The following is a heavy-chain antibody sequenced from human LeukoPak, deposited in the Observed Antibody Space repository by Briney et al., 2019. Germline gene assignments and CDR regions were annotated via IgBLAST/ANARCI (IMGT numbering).Heavy chain of an antibody. D-gene: IGHD3-22*01. Sequence: RSLRLSCAASGFTFSSYAMHWVRQAPGKGLEWVAVISYDGSNKYYADSVKGRFTISRDNSKNTLYLQMNSLRAEDTAVYYCARDNDSSGYYFDGAIDYWGQGTLVTVSS. V-gene: IGHV3-30-3*01. CDR1: GFTFSSYA. CDR3: ARDNDSSGYYFDGAIDY. J-gene: IGHJ4*02. CDR2: ISYDGSNK.